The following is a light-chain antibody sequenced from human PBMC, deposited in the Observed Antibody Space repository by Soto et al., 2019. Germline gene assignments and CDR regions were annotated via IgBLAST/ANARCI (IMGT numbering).Light chain of an antibody. Sequence: EIVMTQSPATLSVSPGERATLSCGASQSVSSNLAWYQQKPGQAPRLLIYGASTRVAGFPARFSGSGSGTEFTLTISSLQSEDFAVYYCQQYNNWPPLTFGGGTKVEIK. J-gene: IGKJ4*01. CDR1: QSVSSN. V-gene: IGKV3-15*01. CDR2: GAS. CDR3: QQYNNWPPLT.